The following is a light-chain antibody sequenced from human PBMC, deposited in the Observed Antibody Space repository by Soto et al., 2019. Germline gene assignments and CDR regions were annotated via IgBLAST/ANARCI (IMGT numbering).Light chain of an antibody. Sequence: DIVMTQSPDSLAVSLGERATISCKCSQSVLYSSDNKKYLGWYLPRPGKSPHVMIYEVSPRVSGVPDLFTRSGAGTECTREISRVQTDDVGIDYCMQSTQLPPTFGQGTGLENK. CDR3: MQSTQLPPT. V-gene: IGKV4-1*01. CDR2: EVS. J-gene: IGKJ5*01. CDR1: QSVLYSSDNKKY.